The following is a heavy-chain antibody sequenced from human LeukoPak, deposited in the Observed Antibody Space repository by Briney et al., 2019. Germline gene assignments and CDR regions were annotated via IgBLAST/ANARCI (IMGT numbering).Heavy chain of an antibody. V-gene: IGHV4-31*03. J-gene: IGHJ4*02. D-gene: IGHD1-1*01. Sequence: SETLSLTCTVSGGSISSGGYYWSWIRQRPGKGLEWIGYIYYSGSTYYNPSLKSRVTISVDTSKNQFSLKLSSVTAADTAVYYCARVSNDGLFDYWGQGTLVTVSS. CDR1: GGSISSGGYY. CDR3: ARVSNDGLFDY. CDR2: IYYSGST.